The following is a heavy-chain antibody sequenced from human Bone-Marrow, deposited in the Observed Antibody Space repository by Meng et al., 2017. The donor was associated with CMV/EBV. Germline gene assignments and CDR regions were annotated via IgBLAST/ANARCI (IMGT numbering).Heavy chain of an antibody. D-gene: IGHD3-22*01. Sequence: SETLSLTCTVYGGSFSGYYWSWIRQPPGKGLEWIGEINHSGSTNYNPSLKSRVTISVDTSKNQFSLKLSSVTAADTAVYYCARLPSRYYYDSSGYYRSRYWGQGTLVTVSS. CDR3: ARLPSRYYYDSSGYYRSRY. CDR1: GGSFSGYY. J-gene: IGHJ1*01. CDR2: INHSGST. V-gene: IGHV4-34*01.